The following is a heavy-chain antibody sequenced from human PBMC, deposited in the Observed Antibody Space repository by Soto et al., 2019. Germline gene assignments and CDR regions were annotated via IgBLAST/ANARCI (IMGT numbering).Heavy chain of an antibody. J-gene: IGHJ4*02. CDR3: ARELAAAGSFDY. D-gene: IGHD6-13*01. Sequence: GSLRLSCAASGFTFSRYEMNWVRQAPGKGLEWISYISTSGSTIYYADSVKGRFTISRDNAKNSLYLQMNSLRAEDTAVYYCARELAAAGSFDYWGQGTLVTVSS. V-gene: IGHV3-48*03. CDR2: ISTSGSTI. CDR1: GFTFSRYE.